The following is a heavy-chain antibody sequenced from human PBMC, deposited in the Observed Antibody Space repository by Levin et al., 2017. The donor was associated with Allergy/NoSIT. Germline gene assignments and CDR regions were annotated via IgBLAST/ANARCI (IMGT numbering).Heavy chain of an antibody. CDR1: GFTFSTYA. J-gene: IGHJ6*02. V-gene: IGHV3-23*01. Sequence: GGSLRLSCSASGFTFSTYAMSWVRQAPGKGLEWVSGISDSGGSTYYEDSVKGRFTISRDNSKNTLFLQMHSLRADDTAVYYCATEGEGNYYYYALGVWGLGTTVTVSS. D-gene: IGHD2-21*01. CDR2: ISDSGGST. CDR3: ATEGEGNYYYYALGV.